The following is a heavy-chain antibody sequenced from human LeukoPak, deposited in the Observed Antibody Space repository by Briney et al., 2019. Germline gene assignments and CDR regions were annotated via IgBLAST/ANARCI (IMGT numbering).Heavy chain of an antibody. CDR2: ISGSGGGT. CDR3: AKVRVVFNWNYAYYFDS. D-gene: IGHD1-7*01. J-gene: IGHJ4*02. Sequence: GGSLRLSCAASGFTFSSYAMSWVRQAPGKGLEWVSAISGSGGGTYYADSVKGRFTISRDNSKNTLYLQMNSLRAEDTAVYYCAKVRVVFNWNYAYYFDSWGQGTLVTVSS. V-gene: IGHV3-23*01. CDR1: GFTFSSYA.